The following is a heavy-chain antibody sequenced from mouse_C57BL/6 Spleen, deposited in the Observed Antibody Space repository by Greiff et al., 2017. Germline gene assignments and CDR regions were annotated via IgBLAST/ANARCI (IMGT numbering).Heavy chain of an antibody. Sequence: VQLQQSGAELVKPGASVKMSCKASGYTFTSYWITWVKQRPGQGLEWIGDIYPGSGSTNYNEKFKSKATLTVDTSSSTAYMQLSSLTSEDSAVYYCARRGYSGSNSCFDYWGQGTTLTVSS. CDR2: IYPGSGST. CDR1: GYTFTSYW. CDR3: ARRGYSGSNSCFDY. J-gene: IGHJ2*01. D-gene: IGHD2-5*01. V-gene: IGHV1-55*01.